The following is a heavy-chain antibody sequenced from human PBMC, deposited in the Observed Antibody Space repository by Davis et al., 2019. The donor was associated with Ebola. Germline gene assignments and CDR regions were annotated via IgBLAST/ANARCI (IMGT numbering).Heavy chain of an antibody. CDR2: MNPNSGNT. CDR1: GYTFTSYD. J-gene: IGHJ6*02. Sequence: ASVKVSCKASGYTFTSYDINWVRQATGQGLEWMGWMNPNSGNTGYAQKFQGRVTMTRDTSTSTVYMELSSLRSEDTAVYYCARSKVPFYGMDVWGQGTTVTVSS. V-gene: IGHV1-8*01. CDR3: ARSKVPFYGMDV.